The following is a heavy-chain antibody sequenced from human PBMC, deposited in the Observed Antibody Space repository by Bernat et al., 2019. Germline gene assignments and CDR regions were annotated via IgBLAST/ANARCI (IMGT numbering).Heavy chain of an antibody. CDR1: GFTFSNAW. CDR2: IKSKTDGGTT. CDR3: TTIGYSYGYWFDP. V-gene: IGHV3-15*01. Sequence: EVQLVESGGGLVKPGGSLRLSCAASGFTFSNAWMSWVRQAPGKGLEWVGRIKSKTDGGTTDYDAPVKGRFTISRDDSKNTLYLQMNSLKTEDTAVYYCTTIGYSYGYWFDPWGQGTLVTVSS. J-gene: IGHJ5*02. D-gene: IGHD5-18*01.